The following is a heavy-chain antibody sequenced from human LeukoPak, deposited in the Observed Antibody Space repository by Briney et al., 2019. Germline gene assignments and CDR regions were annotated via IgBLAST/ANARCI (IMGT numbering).Heavy chain of an antibody. CDR3: ASLDTAMVLLY. D-gene: IGHD5-18*01. CDR2: INHSGST. J-gene: IGHJ4*02. Sequence: SETLSLTCAVYGGSFSGYYWSWIRQPPGKGLEWIGEINHSGSTNYNPSLKSRVTISVDTSKNQFSLKLSSVTAADTAVYYCASLDTAMVLLYWGQGTLVTVSS. CDR1: GGSFSGYY. V-gene: IGHV4-34*01.